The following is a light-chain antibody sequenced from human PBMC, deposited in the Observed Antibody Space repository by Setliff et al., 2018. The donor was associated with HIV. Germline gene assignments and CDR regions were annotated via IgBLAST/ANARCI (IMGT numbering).Light chain of an antibody. CDR2: WGS. V-gene: IGKV2-28*01. J-gene: IGKJ1*01. CDR3: MQALQMPRT. Sequence: DIVMTQSPLSLPVTPGEPASISCRSSQSLLHSNGYIYLDWFLQKPGQSPQLLIYWGSNRASGVPDRFSGSGSGTDFTLKISRVEAEDVGVYYCMQALQMPRTFGQGTKV. CDR1: QSLLHSNGYIY.